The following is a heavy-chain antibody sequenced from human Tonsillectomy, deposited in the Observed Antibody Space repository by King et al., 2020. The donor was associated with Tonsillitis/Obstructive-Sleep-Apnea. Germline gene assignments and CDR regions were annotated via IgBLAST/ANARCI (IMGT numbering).Heavy chain of an antibody. J-gene: IGHJ4*02. D-gene: IGHD3-3*01. V-gene: IGHV4-61*01. Sequence: PLQESGPGLVKPSETLSLTCTVSGGSVSSGSYYWSWIRQPPGKGLEWIGHIYYSGSTNYNPSLKSRVTILVDTSKNQFSLKLSSVTAADTAVYYCAAQTLDFWSGNYYLDYWGQGTLVTVSS. CDR2: IYYSGST. CDR1: GGSVSSGSYY. CDR3: AAQTLDFWSGNYYLDY.